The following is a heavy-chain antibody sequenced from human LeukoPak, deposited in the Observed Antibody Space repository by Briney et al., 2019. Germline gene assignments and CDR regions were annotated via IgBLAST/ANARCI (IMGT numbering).Heavy chain of an antibody. D-gene: IGHD5/OR15-5a*01. V-gene: IGHV4-4*07. Sequence: SETLSLTCTVSGGSISNYLWSWIRQSAGKRLEWLGRIHTSGTTTYSPSLQSRLTMSVDTSKSQVSLRLTSVTAADTAVYYCATEQVSASAWGFDYWGQGSLVTVSP. CDR1: GGSISNYL. J-gene: IGHJ4*02. CDR3: ATEQVSASAWGFDY. CDR2: IHTSGTT.